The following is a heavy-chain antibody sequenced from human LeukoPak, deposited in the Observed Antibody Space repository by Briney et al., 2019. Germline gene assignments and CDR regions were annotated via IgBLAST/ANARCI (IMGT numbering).Heavy chain of an antibody. J-gene: IGHJ4*02. Sequence: PGGPLRLSCAASGFTFSTYVVNWVRQAPGQGLQWVSPISGSGGSTYYADSAKGRFTISRDNSKNTLYLQMNSLRAEDTAVYYCAKAILFRTFYYDSSGYRGSHFDYWGQGTLVTVSS. V-gene: IGHV3-23*01. D-gene: IGHD3-22*01. CDR1: GFTFSTYV. CDR3: AKAILFRTFYYDSSGYRGSHFDY. CDR2: ISGSGGST.